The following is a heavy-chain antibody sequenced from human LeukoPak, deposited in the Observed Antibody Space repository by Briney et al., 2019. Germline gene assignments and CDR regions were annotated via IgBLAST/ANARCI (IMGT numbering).Heavy chain of an antibody. CDR3: ARRHCSSTSCYADY. J-gene: IGHJ4*02. CDR1: GFTFSSYS. CDR2: ISSSSSYI. Sequence: GGSLRLSCAASGFTFSSYSMNWVRQAPGKGLEWVSSISSSSSYIYYADSVKGRFTISRDNAKNSLYLQMNSLRAEDTAVYYCARRHCSSTSCYADYWGQGTLVSVSS. D-gene: IGHD2-2*01. V-gene: IGHV3-21*01.